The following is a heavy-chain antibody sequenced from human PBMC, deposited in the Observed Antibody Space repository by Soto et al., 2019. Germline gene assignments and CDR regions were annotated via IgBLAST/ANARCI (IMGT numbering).Heavy chain of an antibody. J-gene: IGHJ4*02. CDR2: ISYDGSNK. CDR3: ARGDEAGSGSYFDY. V-gene: IGHV3-30-3*01. CDR1: GFTFSSYA. Sequence: EGSLRLSCAASGFTFSSYAMHWVRQAPGKGLEWVAVISYDGSNKYYADSVKGRFTISRDNSKNTLYLQMNSLRAEDTAVYYCARGDEAGSGSYFDYWGQGTLVTVSS. D-gene: IGHD3-10*01.